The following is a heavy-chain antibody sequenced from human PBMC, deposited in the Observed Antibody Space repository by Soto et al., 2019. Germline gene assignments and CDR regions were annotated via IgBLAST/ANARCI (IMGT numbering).Heavy chain of an antibody. CDR2: IYSGGST. CDR3: ARVSQKYAFDI. Sequence: EVQLVETGGGLIQPGGSLRLSCAASGFTVSSNYMSWVRQAPGKGLEWVSVIYSGGSTYYADSVKGRFTISRDNSKNTLYLKMNSLRAEDTAVYYCARVSQKYAFDIWGQGTMVTVSS. J-gene: IGHJ3*02. CDR1: GFTVSSNY. V-gene: IGHV3-53*02.